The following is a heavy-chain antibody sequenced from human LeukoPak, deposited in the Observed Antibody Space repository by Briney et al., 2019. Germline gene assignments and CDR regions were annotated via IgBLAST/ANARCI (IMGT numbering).Heavy chain of an antibody. CDR2: IYYSGST. CDR3: AREGEYNWNDADSDY. D-gene: IGHD1-20*01. CDR1: GGSISSSSYY. Sequence: PSETLSLTCTVSGGSISSSSYYWGWIRQPPGKGLEWIGSIYYSGSTYYNPSLKSRVTISVDTSKNQFSLKLSSVTAADTAVYYCAREGEYNWNDADSDYWGQGTLVTVSS. J-gene: IGHJ4*02. V-gene: IGHV4-39*07.